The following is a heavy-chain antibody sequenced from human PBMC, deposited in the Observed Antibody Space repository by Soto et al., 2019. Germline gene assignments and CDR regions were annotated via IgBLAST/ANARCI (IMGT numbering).Heavy chain of an antibody. Sequence: GGSLRLSCVASGFTFSSYGMHWVRQAPGKGLEWVAFIWYDGRNENYTDSVKGRFSISRDNSKNTLFLQMNSLRADDTAVYYCARGTATDGLDSWGQGTLVTVSS. CDR2: IWYDGRNE. D-gene: IGHD2-21*02. CDR3: ARGTATDGLDS. J-gene: IGHJ5*01. CDR1: GFTFSSYG. V-gene: IGHV3-33*01.